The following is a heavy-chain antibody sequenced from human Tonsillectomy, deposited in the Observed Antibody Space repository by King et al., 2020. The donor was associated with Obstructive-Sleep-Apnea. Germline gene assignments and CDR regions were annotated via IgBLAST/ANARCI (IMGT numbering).Heavy chain of an antibody. Sequence: QLVQSGGGVVQPGRSLRLSCAASGFTFSNYGMHWVRQAPGKGLEWVALISYDGGNKYYADSVKGRFTISRDNSKNTLYLQMNSLRAEDTAVYYCAKDLIKLWYGFDYWGQGTLVTVSS. J-gene: IGHJ4*02. CDR2: ISYDGGNK. V-gene: IGHV3-30*18. CDR1: GFTFSNYG. D-gene: IGHD3-10*01. CDR3: AKDLIKLWYGFDY.